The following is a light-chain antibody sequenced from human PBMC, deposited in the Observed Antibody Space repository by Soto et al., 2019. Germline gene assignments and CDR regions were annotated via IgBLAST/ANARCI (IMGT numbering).Light chain of an antibody. J-gene: IGKJ3*01. CDR2: AAS. CDR1: QGIRNF. V-gene: IGKV1-27*01. CDR3: QKYSSVPV. Sequence: DLQMTQSPTSLSASVADRVTITCRASQGIRNFVAWYQQKPWKAPKLLIYAASTLQSGVPSRFSGSRSGTDFSVTIMNLHPEDVATYSCQKYSSVPVFGTWTKV.